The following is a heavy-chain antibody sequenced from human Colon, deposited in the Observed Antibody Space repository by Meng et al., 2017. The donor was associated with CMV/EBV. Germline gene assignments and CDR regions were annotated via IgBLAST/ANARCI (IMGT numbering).Heavy chain of an antibody. CDR1: GGTVSNFP. V-gene: IGHV1-2*02. Sequence: ASVKVSCKASGGTVSNFPISWVRQAPGQGLEWMGWINPNTGGTNYAQKFQGTVTMTRDTSISTAYMELRRLRSDDTAVYYCARSRLTIFGVVIRYGMDVWGQGSTVTVSS. CDR3: ARSRLTIFGVVIRYGMDV. D-gene: IGHD3-3*01. J-gene: IGHJ6*02. CDR2: INPNTGGT.